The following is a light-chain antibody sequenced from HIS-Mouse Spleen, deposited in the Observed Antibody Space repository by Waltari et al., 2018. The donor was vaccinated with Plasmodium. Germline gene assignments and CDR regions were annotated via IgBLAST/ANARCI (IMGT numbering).Light chain of an antibody. CDR2: EAS. CDR1: SSDVGGYTY. Sequence: QSALTQPPSASGSPGQSVTISCTGTSSDVGGYTYVSWYQQHPGKAPKLMIYEASKRPSGVPERFSGSKSGNTASLTVSGLQAEDEADYYCSSYAGSNNLVFGGGTKLTVL. CDR3: SSYAGSNNLV. V-gene: IGLV2-8*01. J-gene: IGLJ2*01.